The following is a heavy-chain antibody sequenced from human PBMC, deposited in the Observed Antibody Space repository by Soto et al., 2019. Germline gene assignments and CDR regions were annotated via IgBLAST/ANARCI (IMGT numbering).Heavy chain of an antibody. D-gene: IGHD3-3*01. CDR3: ARERMAGYYDFWSGYYGYYYMDV. J-gene: IGHJ6*03. CDR2: ISSSSSTI. Sequence: PGGSRRLSCAASGFTFSSYSMNWVRQAPGKGLEWVSYISSSSSTIYYADSVKGRFTISRDNAKNSLYLQMNSLRAEDTAVYYCARERMAGYYDFWSGYYGYYYMDVWGKGTTVTVSS. V-gene: IGHV3-48*01. CDR1: GFTFSSYS.